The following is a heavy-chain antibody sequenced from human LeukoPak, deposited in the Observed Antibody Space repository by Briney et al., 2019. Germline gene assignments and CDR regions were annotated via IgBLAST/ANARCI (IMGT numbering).Heavy chain of an antibody. D-gene: IGHD1-14*01. CDR2: LDPEDGET. Sequence: ASVKVSCKVSGYTFTEYYMHWVKQASGKGLECMGLLDPEDGETIYAEKFQGRVTITADTSTDTAYMELSSLRSEDTAVYYCATDRFIDHAGGVDYWGQRALVTVSS. CDR3: ATDRFIDHAGGVDY. CDR1: GYTFTEYY. J-gene: IGHJ4*02. V-gene: IGHV1-69-2*01.